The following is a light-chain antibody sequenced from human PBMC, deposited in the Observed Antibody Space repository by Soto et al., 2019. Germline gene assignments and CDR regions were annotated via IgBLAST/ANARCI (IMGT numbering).Light chain of an antibody. CDR1: RSVSSY. Sequence: EVVLTQSQATLSLSPGERAILSCRAIRSVSSYLAWYQQKPGQAPRLLISDASNRATGIPARFSGSGSGTDFTLTISSLEPEDFAVYYCEQRTNWPSSTFGQGTRLEI. CDR3: EQRTNWPSST. J-gene: IGKJ5*01. V-gene: IGKV3-11*01. CDR2: DAS.